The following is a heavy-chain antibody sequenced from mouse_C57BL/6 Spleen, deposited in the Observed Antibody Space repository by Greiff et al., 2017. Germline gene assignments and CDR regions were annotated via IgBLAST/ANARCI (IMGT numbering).Heavy chain of an antibody. CDR1: GFTFSSYA. D-gene: IGHD2-2*01. J-gene: IGHJ3*01. Sequence: EVKVVESGGGLVKPGGSLKLSCAASGFTFSSYAMSWVRQTPEKRLEWVATISDGGSYTYYPDNVKGRFTISRDNAKNNLYLQMSHLKAEDTAMYYCARERGYGYDGGAWFAYWGQGTLVTVSA. CDR2: ISDGGSYT. CDR3: ARERGYGYDGGAWFAY. V-gene: IGHV5-4*01.